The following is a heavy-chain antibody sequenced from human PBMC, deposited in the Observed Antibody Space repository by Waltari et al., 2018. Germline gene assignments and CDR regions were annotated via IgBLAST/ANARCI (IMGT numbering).Heavy chain of an antibody. J-gene: IGHJ6*02. D-gene: IGHD2-21*01. CDR2: IKSKADGGTT. Sequence: EVQLEESGGGLVQPGRSLRLSCRASGFTFGDYAMSWFRQAPGKGLEWVGFIKSKADGGTTEYAASVKGRFTISRDDSKSIAYLQMNSLKIEDTAAYYCTSEPVITIDYDYYGMDVWGQGTTVTVSS. V-gene: IGHV3-49*03. CDR3: TSEPVITIDYDYYGMDV. CDR1: GFTFGDYA.